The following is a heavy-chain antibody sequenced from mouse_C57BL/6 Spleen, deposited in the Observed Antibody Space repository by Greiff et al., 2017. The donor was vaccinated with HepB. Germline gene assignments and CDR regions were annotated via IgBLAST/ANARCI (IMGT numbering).Heavy chain of an antibody. CDR1: GFTFSDYG. D-gene: IGHD1-1*01. CDR2: ISSGSSTI. CDR3: ARYYYGSSYAMDY. V-gene: IGHV5-17*01. Sequence: DVMLVESGGGLVKPGGSLKLSCAASGFTFSDYGMHWVRQAPEKGLEWVAYISSGSSTIYYADTVKGRFTISRDNAKNTLFLQMTSLRSEDTARYYCARYYYGSSYAMDYWGQGTSVTVSS. J-gene: IGHJ4*01.